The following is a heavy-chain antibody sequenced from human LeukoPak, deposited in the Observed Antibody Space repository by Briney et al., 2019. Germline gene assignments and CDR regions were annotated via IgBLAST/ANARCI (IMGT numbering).Heavy chain of an antibody. CDR1: GYTFTSYG. D-gene: IGHD2-2*01. CDR3: ARDYCSSTSCLFDY. Sequence: ASVKVSCKASGYTFTSYGISWVRQAPGQGLEWMGCISAYNGNTNYAQKLQGRVTMTTDTSTSTAYMELRSLRSDDTAVYYCARDYCSSTSCLFDYWGQGTLVTVSS. J-gene: IGHJ4*02. V-gene: IGHV1-18*01. CDR2: ISAYNGNT.